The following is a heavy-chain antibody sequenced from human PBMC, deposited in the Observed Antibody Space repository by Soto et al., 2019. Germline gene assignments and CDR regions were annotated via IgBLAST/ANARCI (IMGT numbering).Heavy chain of an antibody. Sequence: EVQLMESGGGLVQPGGSLRLSCAASGFTFSSYWMHWVRQAPGKGLVWVSRINSDGSSTTYADSVKGRFTISRDNAKYTLYLQMNSLRAEDTAVYYCVRGEGGWETYWGQGTLVTVSS. V-gene: IGHV3-74*01. J-gene: IGHJ4*02. CDR3: VRGEGGWETY. CDR2: INSDGSST. D-gene: IGHD6-19*01. CDR1: GFTFSSYW.